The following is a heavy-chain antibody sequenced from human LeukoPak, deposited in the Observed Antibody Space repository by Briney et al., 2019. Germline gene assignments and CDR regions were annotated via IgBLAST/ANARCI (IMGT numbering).Heavy chain of an antibody. CDR2: IYYTGST. D-gene: IGHD6-6*01. J-gene: IGHJ4*02. Sequence: SETLSLTCSVSGGSISSLYWSWIRQPPGKGLEWIGYIYYTGSTNYNPSLKSRVTIYVDMSKNQFSLRLSSVTAADTALYYCARHRAYSSSSPFDYWGQGTLVTVSS. CDR1: GGSISSLY. CDR3: ARHRAYSSSSPFDY. V-gene: IGHV4-59*08.